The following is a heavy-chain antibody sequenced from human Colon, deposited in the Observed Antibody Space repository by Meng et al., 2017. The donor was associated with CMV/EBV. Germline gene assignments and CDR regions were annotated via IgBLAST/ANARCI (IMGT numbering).Heavy chain of an antibody. V-gene: IGHV4-61*02. CDR3: AGPHHYFDY. CDR1: GDFFIHNDYY. Sequence: QVQVQRSGPTLQKPSKTLSLTCLITGDFFIHNDYYLTWIRQPAGKNLEFIGRFYASGATDYHPSLRSRLTISGDTSKNQVSLELTSVTAADTAVYYCAGPHHYFDYWSQGTLVTVSS. J-gene: IGHJ4*02. CDR2: FYASGAT.